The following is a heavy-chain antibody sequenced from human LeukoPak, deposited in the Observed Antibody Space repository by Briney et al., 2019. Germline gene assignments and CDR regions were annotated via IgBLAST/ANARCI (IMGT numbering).Heavy chain of an antibody. CDR3: AKGSPQHRDYLDH. CDR2: TREAGSAT. Sequence: GGSLRPSCAMSGFIFSDYGMSWVRQAPGKGVEWVAVTREAGSATYYGDSVKGRFTISRDNSKNTVVLQMNRLRVEDTAVYHCAKGSPQHRDYLDHWGQGTPVTVSS. J-gene: IGHJ4*02. D-gene: IGHD1-14*01. V-gene: IGHV3-23*01. CDR1: GFIFSDYG.